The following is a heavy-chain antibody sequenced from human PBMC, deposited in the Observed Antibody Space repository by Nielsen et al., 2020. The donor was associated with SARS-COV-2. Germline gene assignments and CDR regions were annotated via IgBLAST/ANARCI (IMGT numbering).Heavy chain of an antibody. CDR3: ARAPRYGSGWYAGYYGMDV. Sequence: SETLSLTCTVSGGSISSGGYYWSWIRQHPGKGLEWIGYIYYSGSTNYNPSLKSRVTISVDTSKNQFSLKLSSVTAADTAVYYCARAPRYGSGWYAGYYGMDVWGQGTTVTVSS. CDR1: GGSISSGGYY. J-gene: IGHJ6*02. CDR2: IYYSGST. D-gene: IGHD6-19*01. V-gene: IGHV4-61*08.